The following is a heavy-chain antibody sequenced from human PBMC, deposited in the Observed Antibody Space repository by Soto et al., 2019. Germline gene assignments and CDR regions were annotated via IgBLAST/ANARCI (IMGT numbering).Heavy chain of an antibody. CDR2: IYYTGTT. CDR1: GDSVHNGSYY. J-gene: IGHJ5*02. Sequence: PSETLSLTCTVSGDSVHNGSYYWSWLRQPPGKGLEWIGYIYYTGTTNYNPSLKSHVTISVDTSKNQFSLKVKSVSAADTAVYHCARIGRENTTFYSWFEPWGQGSLVTVS. CDR3: ARIGRENTTFYSWFEP. D-gene: IGHD1-26*01. V-gene: IGHV4-61*01.